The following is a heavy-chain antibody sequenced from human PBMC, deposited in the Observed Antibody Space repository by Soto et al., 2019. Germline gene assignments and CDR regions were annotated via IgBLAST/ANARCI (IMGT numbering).Heavy chain of an antibody. CDR3: ARLINYYDTHSPVFDS. D-gene: IGHD3-22*01. CDR1: GFTFSSYA. V-gene: IGHV3-23*01. CDR2: ISGSGGST. J-gene: IGHJ4*02. Sequence: GWSLRLSCAASGFTFSSYAMSWVRQAPGKGLEWVSAISGSGGSTYYADSVKGRFTISRDNSKNTLYLQMNSLRAEDTAVYYCARLINYYDTHSPVFDSWGQGTLVTV.